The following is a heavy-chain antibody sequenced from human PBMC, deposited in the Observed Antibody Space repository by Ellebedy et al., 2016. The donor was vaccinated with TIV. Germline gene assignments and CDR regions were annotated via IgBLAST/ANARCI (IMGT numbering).Heavy chain of an antibody. V-gene: IGHV3-23*01. J-gene: IGHJ5*02. Sequence: GGSLRLSCVASGFAFNNYAMMWVRQAPGKGLEPVAAVSGSGDSTNYADSVRGRCTISRDYFKTTVYLEMNSLRAEDTAMYFCGREDAVAGGYFDRWGQGTLVTVSS. CDR1: GFAFNNYA. D-gene: IGHD6-19*01. CDR3: GREDAVAGGYFDR. CDR2: VSGSGDST.